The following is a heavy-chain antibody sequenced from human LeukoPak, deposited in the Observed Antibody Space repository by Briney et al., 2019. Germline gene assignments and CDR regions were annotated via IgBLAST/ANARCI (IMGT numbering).Heavy chain of an antibody. V-gene: IGHV3-9*01. CDR1: GFTFDDYA. CDR2: INWNSDSI. J-gene: IGHJ6*03. CDR3: AKGRGWEASYYYYYMDV. D-gene: IGHD1-26*01. Sequence: GGSLRLSCAVSGFTFDDYAMHWVRQVPGKGLEWVSGINWNSDSIGYADSVKGRFTTSRDNAKNSLYLQMNSLRAEDTAVYYCAKGRGWEASYYYYYMDVWGRGTTVTISS.